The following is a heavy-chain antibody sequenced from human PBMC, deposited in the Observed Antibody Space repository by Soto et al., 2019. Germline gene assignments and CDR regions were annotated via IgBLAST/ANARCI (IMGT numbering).Heavy chain of an antibody. Sequence: PGESLKISCAASGFIFEDYGMSWVRQRPGKGLEWVAGINWNGRTRDYVDSVRGRFTISRDDAKSHVYLEMNDVRPEDTALYYCARDNSSSWYGQTNWFDPWGQGTLVTVSS. CDR3: ARDNSSSWYGQTNWFDP. J-gene: IGHJ5*02. D-gene: IGHD6-13*01. V-gene: IGHV3-20*04. CDR1: GFIFEDYG. CDR2: INWNGRTR.